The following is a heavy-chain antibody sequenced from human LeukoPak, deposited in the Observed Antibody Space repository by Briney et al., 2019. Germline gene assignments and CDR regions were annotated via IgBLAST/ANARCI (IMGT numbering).Heavy chain of an antibody. CDR2: INHSGST. Sequence: RPSETLSLTCAVYGGSFSGYYWSWIRQPPGKGLEWIGEINHSGSTNYNPSLKSRVTISVDTSKNQFSLKLSSVTAADTAVYYCARGRGRWLQFNWYFDLWGRGTLVTVSS. D-gene: IGHD5-24*01. J-gene: IGHJ2*01. CDR1: GGSFSGYY. V-gene: IGHV4-34*01. CDR3: ARGRGRWLQFNWYFDL.